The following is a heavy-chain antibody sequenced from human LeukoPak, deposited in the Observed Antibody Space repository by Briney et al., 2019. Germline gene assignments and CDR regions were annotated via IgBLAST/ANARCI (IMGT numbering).Heavy chain of an antibody. J-gene: IGHJ3*02. CDR1: GFTFSSYS. CDR2: ISGSTTK. D-gene: IGHD1-26*01. CDR3: VRDVGYAFDI. V-gene: IGHV3-48*02. Sequence: GGSLRLSCAASGFTFSSYSMNWVRQAPGEGLEWISYISGSTTKFYVDSVKGRFTISRDNAKNSLYLQMNSLRDEDTAVYYCVRDVGYAFDIWGQGTMVTVSS.